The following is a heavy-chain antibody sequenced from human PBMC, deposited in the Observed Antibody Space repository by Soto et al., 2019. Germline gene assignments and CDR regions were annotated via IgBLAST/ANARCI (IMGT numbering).Heavy chain of an antibody. J-gene: IGHJ4*02. CDR1: GGSISSYY. CDR2: IYYSGST. D-gene: IGHD6-13*01. Sequence: QVQLQESGPGLVKPSETLSLTCTVSGGSISSYYWSWIRQPPGKGLEWIGYIYYSGSTNYNPSLKSRVTVSVDTSTNQFSLKLSSGTAADTAVYYCARLSAPAAGTDPLWGQGTLVTVSS. V-gene: IGHV4-59*01. CDR3: ARLSAPAAGTDPL.